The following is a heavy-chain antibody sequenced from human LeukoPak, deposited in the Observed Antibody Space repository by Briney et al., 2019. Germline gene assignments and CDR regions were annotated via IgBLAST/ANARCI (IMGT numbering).Heavy chain of an antibody. V-gene: IGHV3-20*04. CDR3: ARSLDYDFWSGYWAAGHDFDY. CDR2: INWNGGST. D-gene: IGHD3-3*01. CDR1: GFTFSSYS. J-gene: IGHJ4*02. Sequence: GGSLRLSCAASGFTFSSYSLNWVRQAPGKGLEWVSGINWNGGSTGYADSVKGRFTISRDNAKNSLYLQMNSLRAEDTAVYYCARSLDYDFWSGYWAAGHDFDYWGQGTLVTVSS.